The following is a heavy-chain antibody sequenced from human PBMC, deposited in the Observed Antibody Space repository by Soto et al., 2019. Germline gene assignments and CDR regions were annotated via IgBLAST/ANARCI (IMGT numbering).Heavy chain of an antibody. V-gene: IGHV3-23*01. CDR2: LTSGGTT. CDR3: ARTDKFNSQSSGWANRFDY. CDR1: GFTFNNYA. J-gene: IGHJ4*02. Sequence: EVQLLESGGGLVHPGESLTLFCAASGFTFNNYAMTWVRQAPGKGLEWVSTLTSGGTTHYGDTVKGRFTISRDNSKSTVYLQMNSLRAEDTAVHYCARTDKFNSQSSGWANRFDYWGQGTLVSVSS. D-gene: IGHD6-19*01.